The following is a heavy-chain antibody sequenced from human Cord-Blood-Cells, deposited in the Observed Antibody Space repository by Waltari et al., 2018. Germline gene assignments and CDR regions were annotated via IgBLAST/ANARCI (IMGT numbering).Heavy chain of an antibody. CDR1: GFTVSSNY. CDR2: IYSGGST. V-gene: IGHV3-53*01. CDR3: ARDRDSSSWYDY. J-gene: IGHJ4*02. D-gene: IGHD6-13*01. Sequence: EVQLVESGGGLIQPGGSLRRSCAASGFTVSSNYMSWVRQAPGKGLEWVSVIYSGGSTYYADSVKGRFTISRDNSKNTLYLQMNSLRAEDTAVYYCARDRDSSSWYDYWGQGTLVTVSS.